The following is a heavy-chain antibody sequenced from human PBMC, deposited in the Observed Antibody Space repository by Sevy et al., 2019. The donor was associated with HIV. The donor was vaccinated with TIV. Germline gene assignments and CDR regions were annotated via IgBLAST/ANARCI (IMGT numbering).Heavy chain of an antibody. D-gene: IGHD6-13*01. CDR3: ARLPVAAAGLYYFDY. CDR1: GYSFANNW. J-gene: IGHJ4*02. V-gene: IGHV5-51*01. CDR2: VYPGDSDT. Sequence: GESLKISCKGSGYSFANNWIGWVRQMPGKGLECMGIVYPGDSDTTYSPSFQGQVTISVDKSISTAYLQWNSLKASDTAMYYCARLPVAAAGLYYFDYWGQGTLVTVSS.